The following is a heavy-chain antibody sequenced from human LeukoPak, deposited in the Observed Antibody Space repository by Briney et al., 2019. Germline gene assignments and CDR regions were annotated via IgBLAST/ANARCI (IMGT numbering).Heavy chain of an antibody. Sequence: PGGSLRLSCASSGVTFSRYNMNWFRQAPGKGLERVSSVSSSSSYIFYADSVKGRFTISRDNAKNSLYLQMNSLRAEDTAVYYCARDAQWLVPEGYYFYMDVWGKGTTVTVSS. CDR2: VSSSSSYI. CDR1: GVTFSRYN. CDR3: ARDAQWLVPEGYYFYMDV. D-gene: IGHD6-19*01. J-gene: IGHJ6*03. V-gene: IGHV3-21*01.